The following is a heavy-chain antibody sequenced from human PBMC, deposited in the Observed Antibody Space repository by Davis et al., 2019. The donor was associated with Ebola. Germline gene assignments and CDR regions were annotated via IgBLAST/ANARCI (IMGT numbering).Heavy chain of an antibody. D-gene: IGHD3-22*01. CDR3: ARDRYYYEHRWHYYMDV. V-gene: IGHV3-30*02. CDR2: IRYDGNNK. CDR1: GFTFSSYY. J-gene: IGHJ6*03. Sequence: PGGSLRLSCAASGFTFSSYYMHWVRQAPGKGLEWVAIIRYDGNNKNYADSLKGRFTISRDNSKNTLYLQMNSLRAEDTAVYYCARDRYYYEHRWHYYMDVWGKGTTVTVSS.